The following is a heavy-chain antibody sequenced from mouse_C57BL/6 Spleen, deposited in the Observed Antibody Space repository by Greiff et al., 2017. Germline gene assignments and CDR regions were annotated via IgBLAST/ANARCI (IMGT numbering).Heavy chain of an antibody. CDR3: ARSRNFGGDY. V-gene: IGHV1-52*01. Sequence: VQLQQPGAELVRPGSSVKLSCKASGYTFTSYWMHWVKQRPIQGLEWIGNIDPSDSETHYNQKFKDKATLTVDKSSSTAYMQLSSLTSEDSAVYYCARSRNFGGDYWGQGTSVTVSS. CDR2: IDPSDSET. CDR1: GYTFTSYW. J-gene: IGHJ4*01.